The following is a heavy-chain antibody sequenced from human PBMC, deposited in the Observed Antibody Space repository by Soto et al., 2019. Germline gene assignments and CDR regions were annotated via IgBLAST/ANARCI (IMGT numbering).Heavy chain of an antibody. CDR1: GLTFGSYP. CDR3: AKDGIRGIHFDN. CDR2: ISVSAGTT. Sequence: EVQLLESGGGLVQPGGSLRLSCAASGLTFGSYPMSWVRQAPGKGLQWVSSISVSAGTTYYADSVKGRFTISRDNSKNTLYLQMNSLRAEDTAVYYCAKDGIRGIHFDNGGQGTLGTVSS. V-gene: IGHV3-23*01. J-gene: IGHJ4*02.